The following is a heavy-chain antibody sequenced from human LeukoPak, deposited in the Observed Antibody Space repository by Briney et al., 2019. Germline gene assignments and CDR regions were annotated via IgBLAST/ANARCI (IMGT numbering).Heavy chain of an antibody. CDR2: ISGDGVST. Sequence: GGSLRLSCVASGLPIADFAMHWVRQAPGRGLEWVSLISGDGVSTFYADSVKGRFSISRDNSKNSLYLEMNSLRTEDAAMYYCAKESGKFDYWGQGTLVAVSS. J-gene: IGHJ4*02. CDR3: AKESGKFDY. CDR1: GLPIADFA. V-gene: IGHV3-43*02.